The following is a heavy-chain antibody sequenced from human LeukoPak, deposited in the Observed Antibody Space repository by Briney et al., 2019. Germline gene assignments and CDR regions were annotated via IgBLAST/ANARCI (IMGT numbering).Heavy chain of an antibody. CDR3: ARVAVSGPTGWFDS. V-gene: IGHV4-34*01. CDR2: INHSGST. CDR1: GGSFSGYY. D-gene: IGHD2-8*02. J-gene: IGHJ5*01. Sequence: SETLSLTCAVYGGSFSGYYWSWIRQPPGKGLEWIGEINHSGSTNYNPSLKSRVTISVDTSKNQFSLKLSSVTAEDTAVYYCARVAVSGPTGWFDSWGQGTLVIVSS.